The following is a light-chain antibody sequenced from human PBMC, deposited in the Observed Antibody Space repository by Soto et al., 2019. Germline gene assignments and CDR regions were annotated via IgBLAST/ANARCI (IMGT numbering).Light chain of an antibody. J-gene: IGLJ3*02. CDR2: GNS. Sequence: QPVLTQPPSVYGDPGQRVTISCTGSSSNIGAGYDVHWYQQLPGTAPKLLIYGNSNRPSGVPDRFSGSKSGTSASLAITGLRAEDEADYYCQSYDSSLSGWVFGGGTKLTVL. CDR1: SSNIGAGYD. V-gene: IGLV1-40*01. CDR3: QSYDSSLSGWV.